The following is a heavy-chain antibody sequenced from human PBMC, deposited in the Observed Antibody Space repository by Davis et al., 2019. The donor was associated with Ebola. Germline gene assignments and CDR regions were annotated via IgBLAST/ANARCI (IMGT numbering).Heavy chain of an antibody. D-gene: IGHD2-2*02. Sequence: GESLKISCAASGFTFSASAMHWVRQASGKGLEWVGRIRSKANSYATAYAASVKGRFTISRDDSKNTVYLQMNSLKTEDTAVYYCNSNPYCSSSSCYIDYWGQGTLVTVSS. J-gene: IGHJ4*02. CDR2: IRSKANSYAT. CDR3: NSNPYCSSSSCYIDY. V-gene: IGHV3-73*01. CDR1: GFTFSASA.